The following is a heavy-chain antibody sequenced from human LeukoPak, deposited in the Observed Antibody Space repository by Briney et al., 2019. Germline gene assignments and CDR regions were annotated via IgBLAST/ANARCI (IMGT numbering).Heavy chain of an antibody. Sequence: PSETLSLTCSVSGGSSSNYYWSWIRQPPGRDLDWIGYIYYSGSTNSNASLKSRVTIFVDPSKNQFSLRLSSVTAADTAMYYCARHRAYSYSSPFDIWGQGTMVTVSS. J-gene: IGHJ3*02. CDR3: ARHRAYSYSSPFDI. CDR2: IYYSGST. CDR1: GGSSSNYY. V-gene: IGHV4-59*08. D-gene: IGHD6-6*01.